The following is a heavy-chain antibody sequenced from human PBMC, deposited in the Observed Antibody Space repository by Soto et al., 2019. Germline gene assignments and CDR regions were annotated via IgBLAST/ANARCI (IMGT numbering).Heavy chain of an antibody. CDR2: INPGGGST. CDR1: GYTFTSYQ. Sequence: QVQLVQSGAEVKKPGASVKVSCKASGYTFTSYQMHWVRQAPGQGLEWMGIINPGGGSTTYTQKFQGRVTMTRDTSMSTFYMDLSSLRSEDTAVYYCARAYSGSSSPDYWGQGTLVTVSS. J-gene: IGHJ4*02. CDR3: ARAYSGSSSPDY. V-gene: IGHV1-46*01. D-gene: IGHD6-6*01.